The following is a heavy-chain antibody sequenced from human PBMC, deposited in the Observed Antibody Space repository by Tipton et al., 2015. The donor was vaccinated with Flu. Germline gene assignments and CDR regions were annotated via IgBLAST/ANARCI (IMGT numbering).Heavy chain of an antibody. D-gene: IGHD1-26*01. V-gene: IGHV4-59*01. CDR3: ARASAPVRGSYQGGGFDV. Sequence: TLSLTCTVSGGSISPYYWNWIRQPPGKGLEWIGYYVSDTGTTDYNPSLRSRVAISEDTSTNQFFLKLSSVTAADTAVYYCARASAPVRGSYQGGGFDVWGQGTVVTVPS. J-gene: IGHJ3*01. CDR2: VSDTGTT. CDR1: GGSISPYY.